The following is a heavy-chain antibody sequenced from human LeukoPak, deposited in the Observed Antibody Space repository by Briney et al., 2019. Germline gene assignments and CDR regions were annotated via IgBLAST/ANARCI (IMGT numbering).Heavy chain of an antibody. CDR1: GFTFSSYG. Sequence: GGSLRLSCAASGFTFSSYGMHWVRQAPGKGLEWVAFIRYDGGNKYYADSVKGRFTISRDNSKNTLYLQMNSLRAEDTAVYYCAKGPQVVRYFDWLLLDYWGQGTLVTVSS. J-gene: IGHJ4*02. D-gene: IGHD3-9*01. CDR2: IRYDGGNK. CDR3: AKGPQVVRYFDWLLLDY. V-gene: IGHV3-30*02.